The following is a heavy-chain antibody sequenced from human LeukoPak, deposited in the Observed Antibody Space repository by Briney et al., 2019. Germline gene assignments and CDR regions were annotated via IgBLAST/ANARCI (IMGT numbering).Heavy chain of an antibody. J-gene: IGHJ4*02. D-gene: IGHD4-17*01. CDR2: IWYDGSKK. CDR3: ARDYDYGDYPGY. Sequence: PERSLRLSCAASGFTSSIYGMHWVRQAPGNGLEWVALIWYDGSKKYYADSVKGRFTISRDNAKNSLYLQMNSLRAEDTALYYCARDYDYGDYPGYWGQGTLVTVSS. CDR1: GFTSSIYG. V-gene: IGHV3-33*01.